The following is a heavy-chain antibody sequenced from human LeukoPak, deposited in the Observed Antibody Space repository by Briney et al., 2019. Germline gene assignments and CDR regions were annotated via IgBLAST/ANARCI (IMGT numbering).Heavy chain of an antibody. J-gene: IGHJ4*02. Sequence: GGSLRLSCAASGFTFSSYSMNWVRQAPGKGLEWVSSISSGSTYIYYADSMKGRFTVSRDNAKNLLYLQMISLRAEDTAVYYCARGPPHLVSTRGGGYDYWGQGALVTVSS. CDR1: GFTFSSYS. D-gene: IGHD5/OR15-5a*01. V-gene: IGHV3-21*01. CDR2: ISSGSTYI. CDR3: ARGPPHLVSTRGGGYDY.